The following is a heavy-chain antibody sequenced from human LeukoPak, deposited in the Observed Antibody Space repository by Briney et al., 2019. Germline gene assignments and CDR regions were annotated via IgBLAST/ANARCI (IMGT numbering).Heavy chain of an antibody. V-gene: IGHV3-48*03. CDR2: ISSSGSNI. CDR3: ARHVVAVGFDY. D-gene: IGHD3-22*01. Sequence: GGSLRLSCGASGFTFSNYEMNWVRQAPGKGLEWISYISSSGSNIHYADSVKGRFTISRENAKNSLYLQMNSLRVEDTAVYYCARHVVAVGFDYWGQGTLVTVSS. CDR1: GFTFSNYE. J-gene: IGHJ4*02.